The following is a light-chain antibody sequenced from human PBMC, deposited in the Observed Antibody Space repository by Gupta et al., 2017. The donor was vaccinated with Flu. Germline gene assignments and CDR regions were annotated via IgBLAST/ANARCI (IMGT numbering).Light chain of an antibody. J-gene: IGKJ2*03. CDR3: MQGLRPPYS. V-gene: IGKV2-28*01. CDR1: QSLLHSNGYNY. Sequence: EIVMTQPPLSLPVTPGEPASISCRSSQSLLHSNGYNYLDWYLQKPGQSPQLLIYLGSNRASGVPDRFSGSGSGTDFTLKISRVEAEDVGVYYCMQGLRPPYSFGQGTKLDI. CDR2: LGS.